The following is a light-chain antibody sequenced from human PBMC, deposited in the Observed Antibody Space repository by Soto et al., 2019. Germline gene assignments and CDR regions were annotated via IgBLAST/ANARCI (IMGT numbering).Light chain of an antibody. V-gene: IGKV3-15*01. J-gene: IGKJ5*01. CDR2: GAS. CDR3: QQYNNWPQA. CDR1: QSVSSN. Sequence: EIVMTQSPATLSVSPGERATLSCRASQSVSSNLAWYQQKPGQAPRLLIYGASTRATCIPARFSGSGSGTEFTLTISSVQSGDFAVYYCQQYNNWPQAFGQGTRLEIK.